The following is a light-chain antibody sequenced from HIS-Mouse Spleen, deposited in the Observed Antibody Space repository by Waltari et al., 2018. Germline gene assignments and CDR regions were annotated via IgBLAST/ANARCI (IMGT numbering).Light chain of an antibody. J-gene: IGLJ3*02. V-gene: IGLV3-21*02. CDR1: NIGSKS. CDR3: QVWDSSSDHWV. Sequence: SYVLTQPPSVSVAPGQTARITCGGNNIGSKSVHWYQQKPGQAPVLVVSDDSDRRARSLERFSGANSGNTATLTISSVEAGDEADYYCQVWDSSSDHWVFGGGTKLTVL. CDR2: DDS.